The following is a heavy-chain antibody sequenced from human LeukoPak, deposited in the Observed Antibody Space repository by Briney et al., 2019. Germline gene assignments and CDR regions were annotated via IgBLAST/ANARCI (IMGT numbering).Heavy chain of an antibody. V-gene: IGHV4-59*01. CDR2: ICDNGHT. CDR1: GGSFSPAH. Sequence: TSETLSLTCTFSGGSFSPAHWSWIRQPPGKGLEWIGVICDNGHTDYNPSLQSRVTISVDTSKRQFSLKLSSLAAADTAVYYCARRSYYYGMDVWGQGTTVTVSS. CDR3: ARRSYYYGMDV. J-gene: IGHJ6*02.